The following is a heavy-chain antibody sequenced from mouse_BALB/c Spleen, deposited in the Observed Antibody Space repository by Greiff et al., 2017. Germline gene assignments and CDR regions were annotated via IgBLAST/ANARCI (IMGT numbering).Heavy chain of an antibody. J-gene: IGHJ3*01. CDR3: ARGYDGYYPGAY. CDR1: GFTFSDYY. V-gene: IGHV5-4*02. CDR2: ISDGGSYT. D-gene: IGHD2-3*01. Sequence: DVHLVESGGGLVKPGGSLKLSCAASGFTFSDYYMYWVRQTPEKRLEWVATISDGGSYTYYPDSVKGRFTISRDNAKNNLYLQMSSLKSEDTAMYYCARGYDGYYPGAYWGQGTLVTVSA.